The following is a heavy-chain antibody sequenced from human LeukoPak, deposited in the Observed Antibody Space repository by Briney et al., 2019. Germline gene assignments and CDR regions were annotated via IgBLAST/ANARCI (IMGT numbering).Heavy chain of an antibody. Sequence: SVKVSCKASGGTFSSYAISWVRRAPGQGLEWMGRIIPIFGIANYAQKFQGRVTITADKSTSTAYMELSSLRSEDTAVYYCARALGHYYDSSGYPSYWYFDLWGRGTLVTVSS. CDR1: GGTFSSYA. CDR3: ARALGHYYDSSGYPSYWYFDL. J-gene: IGHJ2*01. D-gene: IGHD3-22*01. V-gene: IGHV1-69*04. CDR2: IIPIFGIA.